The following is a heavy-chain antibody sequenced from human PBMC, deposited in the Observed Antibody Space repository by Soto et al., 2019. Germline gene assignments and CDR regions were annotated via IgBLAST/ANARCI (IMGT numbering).Heavy chain of an antibody. CDR1: GDSVSSNSAA. CDR2: TYYRSKWYN. V-gene: IGHV6-1*01. Sequence: SQTLSLTCAISGDSVSSNSAAWNWIRQSPSRGLEWLGRTYYRSKWYNDYAVSVKSRITINPDTSKNQFSLQLNSVTPEDTAVYYCAREFNTIFGVVIKDAFDIWGQGTMVTVSS. D-gene: IGHD3-3*01. CDR3: AREFNTIFGVVIKDAFDI. J-gene: IGHJ3*02.